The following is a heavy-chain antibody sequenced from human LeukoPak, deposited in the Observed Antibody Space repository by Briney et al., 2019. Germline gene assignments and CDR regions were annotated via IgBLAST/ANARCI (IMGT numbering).Heavy chain of an antibody. Sequence: GGSLRLSCAASEFTFSSYAMSWVRQAPGKGLEWVSAISGSGGSTYYADSVKGRFTISRDNSKNTLYLQMNSLRAEDTAVYYCAKGGGLWFGESPYGMDVWGQGTTVTVSS. CDR3: AKGGGLWFGESPYGMDV. D-gene: IGHD3-10*01. J-gene: IGHJ6*02. CDR2: ISGSGGST. CDR1: EFTFSSYA. V-gene: IGHV3-23*01.